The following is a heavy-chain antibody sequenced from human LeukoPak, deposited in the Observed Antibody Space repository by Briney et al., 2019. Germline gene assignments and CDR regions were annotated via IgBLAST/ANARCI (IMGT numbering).Heavy chain of an antibody. CDR3: AREFFYGSGSYSY. CDR1: RCTFRSYT. CDR2: IDRSSSHI. V-gene: IGHV3-21*01. D-gene: IGHD3-10*01. Sequence: GGSLRLSCTESRCTFRSYTMNWVRQAPGKGLEWDSSIDRSSSHIYYADSVKGRFAISRDNAKNSLYLQMNSLRAEDTAVYYCAREFFYGSGSYSYWGQGTLVTVSS. J-gene: IGHJ4*02.